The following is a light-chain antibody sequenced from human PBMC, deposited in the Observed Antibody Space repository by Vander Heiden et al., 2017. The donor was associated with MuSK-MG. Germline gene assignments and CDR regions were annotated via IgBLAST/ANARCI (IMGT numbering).Light chain of an antibody. CDR3: CSYAGSSTSRV. Sequence: QSALTQPASVSGSPGQSITISCTGTSSDVGSHNLVSWYQQHPGKAPKLMIYEVSKRPSGVSNRFSGSKSGNTASLTISGLQAEDEADYYCCSYAGSSTSRVFGGGTKLTVL. CDR2: EVS. V-gene: IGLV2-23*02. CDR1: SSDVGSHNL. J-gene: IGLJ2*01.